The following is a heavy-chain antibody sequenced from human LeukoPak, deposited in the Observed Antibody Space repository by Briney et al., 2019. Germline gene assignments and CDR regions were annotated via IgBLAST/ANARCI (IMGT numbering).Heavy chain of an antibody. V-gene: IGHV3-23*01. CDR2: ISNSGGST. D-gene: IGHD6-19*01. CDR1: GFTFSSYS. J-gene: IGHJ4*02. Sequence: GGSLRLSCAASGFTFSSYSMNWVRQAPGKGPEWVSGISNSGGSTVYADSVRGRYTISRDNSKNTLFLQMNSLRAEDTAVYYCAKPAISSRGWYYDYWGQGTLVTVSS. CDR3: AKPAISSRGWYYDY.